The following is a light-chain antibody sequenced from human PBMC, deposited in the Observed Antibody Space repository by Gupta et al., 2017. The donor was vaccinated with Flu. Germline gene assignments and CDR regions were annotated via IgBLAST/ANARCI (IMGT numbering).Light chain of an antibody. J-gene: IGLJ3*02. CDR2: DTN. Sequence: QSVLTQPPSASGAPAQMVTLTCTGSSSNIGASYRLHWYQQLPGSAPKHLIYDTNNRPSWGPDRFSGAKSGTSAALAITGLQAEDDADDYCQSYDNALSGWVFGGGTKLTVL. CDR3: QSYDNALSGWV. V-gene: IGLV1-40*01. CDR1: SSNIGASYR.